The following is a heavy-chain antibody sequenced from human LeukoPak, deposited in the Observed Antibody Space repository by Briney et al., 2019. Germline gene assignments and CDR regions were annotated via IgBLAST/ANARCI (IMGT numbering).Heavy chain of an antibody. CDR2: IIPIFGTA. CDR3: ARDQSGYDSDYYYMDV. CDR1: GGTFSSYA. J-gene: IGHJ6*03. Sequence: GASVKVSCKASGGTFSSYAISWVRQAPGQGLEWMGGIIPIFGTANYAQKFQGRVTITADESTSTAYMELRSLRSDDTAVYYCARDQSGYDSDYYYMDVWGKGTTVTVSS. D-gene: IGHD5-12*01. V-gene: IGHV1-69*13.